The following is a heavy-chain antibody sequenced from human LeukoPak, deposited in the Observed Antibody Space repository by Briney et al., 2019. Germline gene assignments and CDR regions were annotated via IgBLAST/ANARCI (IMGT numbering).Heavy chain of an antibody. Sequence: ASVKVSCKASGYTFTGYYMHWVRQAPGQGLEWMGWISAFNGNTNYAQKFQGRVTMTTDTSTSTAYMELRSLRSDDTAVYYCARVGYGDPYYYYYMDVWGKGTTVTISS. D-gene: IGHD5-18*01. J-gene: IGHJ6*03. CDR2: ISAFNGNT. CDR3: ARVGYGDPYYYYYMDV. V-gene: IGHV1-18*04. CDR1: GYTFTGYY.